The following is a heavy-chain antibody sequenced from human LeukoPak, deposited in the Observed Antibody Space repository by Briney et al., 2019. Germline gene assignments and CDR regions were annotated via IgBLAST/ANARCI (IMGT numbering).Heavy chain of an antibody. Sequence: GGSLRLSCAASGFTLSSYSMNWVRQAPGKGLEWISYISSSSSTIYYADSVKGRFTISRDNAKNSLYLQMNSLRAEDTAVYYCARNLGYCSGGNCYYFDPWGQGTLVTVSS. V-gene: IGHV3-48*04. CDR2: ISSSSSTI. J-gene: IGHJ5*02. D-gene: IGHD2-15*01. CDR3: ARNLGYCSGGNCYYFDP. CDR1: GFTLSSYS.